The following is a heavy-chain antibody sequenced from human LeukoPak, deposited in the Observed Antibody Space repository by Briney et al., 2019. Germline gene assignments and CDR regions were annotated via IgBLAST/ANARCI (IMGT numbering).Heavy chain of an antibody. D-gene: IGHD2-15*01. V-gene: IGHV3-23*01. Sequence: GGSLRLSCTASGFAFNSYFMTWARQAPGTGLEWVSGINGRGDETHYADSVKGPFTISRDNSKSTIYLQLSSLRAEDTAVYYCACHCSGSRCSDHDYWGQGTVVTVSS. CDR2: INGRGDET. CDR3: ACHCSGSRCSDHDY. CDR1: GFAFNSYF. J-gene: IGHJ4*02.